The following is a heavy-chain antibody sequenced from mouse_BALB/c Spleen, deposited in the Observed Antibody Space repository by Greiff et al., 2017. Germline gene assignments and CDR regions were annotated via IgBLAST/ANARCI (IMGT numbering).Heavy chain of an antibody. CDR1: GFSLTGYG. V-gene: IGHV2-6-7*01. CDR2: IWGDGST. D-gene: IGHD2-2*01. Sequence: QVQLKESGPGLVAPSQSLSITCTVSGFSLTGYGVNLVRQPPGKGLEWLGMIWGDGSTDYNSALKSRLSISKDNSKSQVFLKMNSLQTDDTARYYCAIYGYDQYYAMDYWGQGTSVTVSS. CDR3: AIYGYDQYYAMDY. J-gene: IGHJ4*01.